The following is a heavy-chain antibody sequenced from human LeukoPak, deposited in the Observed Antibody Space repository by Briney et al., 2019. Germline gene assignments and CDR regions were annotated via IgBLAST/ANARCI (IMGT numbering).Heavy chain of an antibody. Sequence: ASVMVSCKASGHSFSDYSTHWVRLAPGQGLEWMGRIDFNSGGTTYAHNFQGRVTMTRDTSINTVYMELSGLTSDDTAVYYCARGGSGGGYLYYFDYWGQGTLVSVPS. D-gene: IGHD3-10*01. CDR3: ARGGSGGGYLYYFDY. V-gene: IGHV1-2*06. CDR1: GHSFSDYS. J-gene: IGHJ4*02. CDR2: IDFNSGGT.